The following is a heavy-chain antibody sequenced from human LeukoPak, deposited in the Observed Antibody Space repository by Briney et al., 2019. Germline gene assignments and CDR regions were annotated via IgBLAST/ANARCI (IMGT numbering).Heavy chain of an antibody. CDR2: INPNSGGT. CDR3: ARGVVPAARAAVDY. Sequence: ASVKVSCKASGYTFTGYYMHWVRQAPGQGLEWMGWINPNSGGTNYAQKFQGRVTMTRDTSISTAYMELSRLRSDDTAVYYCARGVVPAARAAVDYWGQGTLVTVSS. V-gene: IGHV1-2*02. CDR1: GYTFTGYY. D-gene: IGHD2-2*01. J-gene: IGHJ4*02.